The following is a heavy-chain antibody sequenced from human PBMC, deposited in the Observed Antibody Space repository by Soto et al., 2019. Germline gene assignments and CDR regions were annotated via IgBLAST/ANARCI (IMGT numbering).Heavy chain of an antibody. CDR3: VRDSSGYSGYDAFDF. D-gene: IGHD5-12*01. CDR1: GFTFSSYE. J-gene: IGHJ4*02. V-gene: IGHV3-48*03. Sequence: PGGSLRLSCAASGFTFSSYEMNWVRQAPGKGLEWVSYISSSGSSIYYADSVKGRFTISSDNAKNSLYLQMNSLRAEDTAVYYCVRDSSGYSGYDAFDFWGQGTLVTVSS. CDR2: ISSSGSSI.